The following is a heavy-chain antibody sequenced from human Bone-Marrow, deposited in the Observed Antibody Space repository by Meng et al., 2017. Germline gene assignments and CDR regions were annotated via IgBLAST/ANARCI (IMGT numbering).Heavy chain of an antibody. J-gene: IGHJ4*02. Sequence: ASVKVSCKASGYTFTSYYMHWVRQAPGQGLEWMGIINPSGGSTSYAQKFQGRVTMTRDTSTSTVYMELSSLRSEDTAVYYCARDGGLLWFGEHDYFDYWGQGTLVTVSS. D-gene: IGHD3-10*01. CDR3: ARDGGLLWFGEHDYFDY. V-gene: IGHV1-46*01. CDR2: INPSGGST. CDR1: GYTFTSYY.